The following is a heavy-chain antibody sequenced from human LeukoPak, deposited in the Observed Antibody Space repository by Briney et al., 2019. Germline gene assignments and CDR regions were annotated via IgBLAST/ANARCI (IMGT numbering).Heavy chain of an antibody. Sequence: PGGSLRLSCAASGFTFSSYSMNWVRQAPGKGLEWVSSISSSSSYIYYADSVKGRFTISRDNAKNSLYLQMNSLRAEDTAVYYCARAIGYCSSTSCYGGYFDYWGQGTLVIVSS. D-gene: IGHD2-2*03. V-gene: IGHV3-21*01. CDR2: ISSSSSYI. J-gene: IGHJ4*02. CDR1: GFTFSSYS. CDR3: ARAIGYCSSTSCYGGYFDY.